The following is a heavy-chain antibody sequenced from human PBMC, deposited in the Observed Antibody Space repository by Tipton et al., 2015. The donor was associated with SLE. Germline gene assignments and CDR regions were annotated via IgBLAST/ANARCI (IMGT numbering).Heavy chain of an antibody. V-gene: IGHV6-1*01. Sequence: GLVKTSQILSLTCCISGDSVSSNSAAWNWIRQSPSRGLEWLGRTYYRSKWYNDYAVSVKSRITINPDTSKNQFSLQLNSVTPEDTAVYYCARMETGKGGGAFDIWGQGTMVTVSS. CDR2: TYYRSKWYN. D-gene: IGHD3-9*01. CDR1: GDSVSSNSAA. J-gene: IGHJ3*02. CDR3: ARMETGKGGGAFDI.